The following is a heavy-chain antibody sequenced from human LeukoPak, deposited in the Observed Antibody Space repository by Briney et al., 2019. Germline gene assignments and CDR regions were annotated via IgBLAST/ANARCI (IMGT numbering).Heavy chain of an antibody. Sequence: SETLSLTCTVSGGSISSYYWNWIRQPAGKGLEWIGRIYISGNTWYKPSLQSRVTMSVDTSKNQLSLKMNSLTAADTAVYYCARSNLGSYDQSGYYHYWGQGTRVTVSS. V-gene: IGHV4-4*07. D-gene: IGHD3-22*01. CDR3: ARSNLGSYDQSGYYHY. CDR2: IYISGNT. CDR1: GGSISSYY. J-gene: IGHJ4*02.